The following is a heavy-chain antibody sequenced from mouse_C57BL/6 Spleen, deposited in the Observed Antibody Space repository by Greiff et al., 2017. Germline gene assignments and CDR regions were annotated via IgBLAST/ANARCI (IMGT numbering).Heavy chain of an antibody. CDR1: GYTFTSYW. Sequence: VQLQQPGTELVKPGASVKLSCKASGYTFTSYWMHWVKQRPGQGLEWIGNINPSNGGTNYNQKFKAKATLTVDKSSSTDYMQLKRLTSEDSAVYYCGRALYGNYVGYWGQGTTLTVSA. CDR3: GRALYGNYVGY. V-gene: IGHV1-53*01. J-gene: IGHJ2*01. CDR2: INPSNGGT. D-gene: IGHD2-1*01.